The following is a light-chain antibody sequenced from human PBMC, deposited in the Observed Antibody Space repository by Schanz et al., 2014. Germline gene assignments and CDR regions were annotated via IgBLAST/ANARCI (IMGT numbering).Light chain of an antibody. V-gene: IGLV2-14*03. J-gene: IGLJ3*02. CDR2: DVH. CDR1: TDVDYGNF. CDR3: SSYTSSSTGV. Sequence: QSALTQPASVSGSPGQSITVSCTGTTDVDYGNFVSWYQQHPGKAPKLIIYDVHHRPSGVSNRFSGSKTGDTASLSISGLQAEDEADYYCSSYTSSSTGVFGGGTKLTVL.